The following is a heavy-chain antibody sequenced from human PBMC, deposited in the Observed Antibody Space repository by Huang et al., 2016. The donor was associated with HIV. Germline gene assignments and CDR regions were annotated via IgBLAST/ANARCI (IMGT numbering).Heavy chain of an antibody. V-gene: IGHV3-30*18. CDR2: ISYDAKTK. CDR1: GFTFSSYG. Sequence: QVQLVESGGGVVQPGRSLRISCAASGFTFSSYGMHWVRKAPGKGLEWGAVISYDAKTKYYADSGKGRFSISRDNSKTTVYLQLNSLRLEDTAVYYCAKGGSAAAVLDFWGQGTLVTVSS. CDR3: AKGGSAAAVLDF. J-gene: IGHJ4*02. D-gene: IGHD6-13*01.